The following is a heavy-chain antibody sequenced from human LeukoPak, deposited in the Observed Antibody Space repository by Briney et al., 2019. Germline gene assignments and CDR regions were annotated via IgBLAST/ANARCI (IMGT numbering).Heavy chain of an antibody. V-gene: IGHV3-7*03. CDR1: GFTFSDVW. CDR3: AREMVSPPHYYYFDY. D-gene: IGHD2/OR15-2a*01. CDR2: IRQDGSEG. Sequence: PGGSLRLSCEASGFTFSDVWMTWVRQAPGKGLEWVANIRQDGSEGNYVDSVKGRFTVSRDNAKNSLYLQMNSLRAEDTAVYYCAREMVSPPHYYYFDYWGQGTLVTVSS. J-gene: IGHJ4*02.